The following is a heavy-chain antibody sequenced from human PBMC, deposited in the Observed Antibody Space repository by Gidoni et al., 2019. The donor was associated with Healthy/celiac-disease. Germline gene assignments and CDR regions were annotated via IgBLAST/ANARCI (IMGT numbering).Heavy chain of an antibody. CDR1: GFPSSRYE. J-gene: IGHJ3*02. D-gene: IGHD3-22*01. CDR2: ISSSGSTI. V-gene: IGHV3-48*03. CDR3: ARGAYYDSSGYYYVAFDI. Sequence: EVQLLESGGALFQLGGSLGLSCQAPGFPSSRYELNWVRQAPGKGLEWVSYISSSGSTIYYADSVKGRFTISRDNAKNSLYLQMNSLRAEDTAVYYCARGAYYDSSGYYYVAFDIWGQGTMVTVSS.